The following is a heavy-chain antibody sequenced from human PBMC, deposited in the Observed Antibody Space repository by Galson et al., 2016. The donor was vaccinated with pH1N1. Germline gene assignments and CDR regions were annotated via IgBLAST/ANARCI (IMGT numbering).Heavy chain of an antibody. CDR1: GFTFSSYW. Sequence: SLRLSCAASGFTFSSYWMNWVRQAPGKGLEWVANIKRDGSEKYYVDSVKGRFTISRDNAKNSLYLQMNSLRVEGTAVYYCTRRYCRGGDCFSYYYHYYAMDVWGQGTTVTVSS. CDR3: TRRYCRGGDCFSYYYHYYAMDV. D-gene: IGHD2-15*01. J-gene: IGHJ6*02. V-gene: IGHV3-7*05. CDR2: IKRDGSEK.